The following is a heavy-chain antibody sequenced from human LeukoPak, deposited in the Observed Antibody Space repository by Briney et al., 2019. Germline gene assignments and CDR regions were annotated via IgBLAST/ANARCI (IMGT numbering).Heavy chain of an antibody. V-gene: IGHV3-53*01. J-gene: IGHJ4*02. CDR3: AREIRHYGDYLVLYYFDY. CDR2: IYSGGST. CDR1: GFTVSSNY. Sequence: GGSLRLSCAASGFTVSSNYMSWVRQAPGKGLEWVSVIYSGGSTYYADSVKGRFTISRDNSKNTLYLQMNSLRAEDTAVYYCAREIRHYGDYLVLYYFDYWGQGTLVTVSS. D-gene: IGHD4-17*01.